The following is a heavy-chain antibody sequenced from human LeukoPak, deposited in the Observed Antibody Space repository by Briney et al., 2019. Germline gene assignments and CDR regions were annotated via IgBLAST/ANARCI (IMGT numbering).Heavy chain of an antibody. V-gene: IGHV5-51*01. CDR2: IYPGDSDT. D-gene: IGHD6-13*01. Sequence: GESLKISCKGSGYSFFSHWIGWVRQMPGKGLEWMGIIYPGDSDTRYSPSLQGQVTISADKSISTAYLQWSSLKASDTAMYYCARGLDSSSWYWLVFDYWGQGTLVTVSS. J-gene: IGHJ4*02. CDR3: ARGLDSSSWYWLVFDY. CDR1: GYSFFSHW.